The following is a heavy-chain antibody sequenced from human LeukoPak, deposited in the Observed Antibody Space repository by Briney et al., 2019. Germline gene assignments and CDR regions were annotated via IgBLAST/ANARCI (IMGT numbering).Heavy chain of an antibody. J-gene: IGHJ4*02. CDR1: GGSISSGGYY. D-gene: IGHD2-21*02. CDR2: IHYSGNT. Sequence: PSETLSLTCTVSGGSISSGGYYWRWIRHHPEKSLEWIGCIHYSGNTYYNPSLKSRLTISIDTSKNQFSLNLSSVTAADTAVYYCARDEQGNGDCSWGQGTLVTVSS. V-gene: IGHV4-31*03. CDR3: ARDEQGNGDCS.